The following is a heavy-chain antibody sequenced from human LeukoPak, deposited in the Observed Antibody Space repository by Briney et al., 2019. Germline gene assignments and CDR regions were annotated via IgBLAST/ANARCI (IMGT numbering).Heavy chain of an antibody. J-gene: IGHJ4*02. CDR3: ARGGRYCSGGSCYELRH. Sequence: ASVKVSCKASGYSFTTYGMNWVPQAPGQGLEWMGWFNTYTGNPTYAQGFTGRFVFSLDTSVSTAYLQISSLKAEDTAVYYCARGGRYCSGGSCYELRHWGQGTLVTVSS. CDR1: GYSFTTYG. D-gene: IGHD2-15*01. V-gene: IGHV7-81*01. CDR2: FNTYTGNP.